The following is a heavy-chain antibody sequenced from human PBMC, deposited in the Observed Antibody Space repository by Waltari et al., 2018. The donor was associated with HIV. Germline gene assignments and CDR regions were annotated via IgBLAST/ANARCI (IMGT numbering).Heavy chain of an antibody. CDR2: INWNGGST. J-gene: IGHJ4*02. D-gene: IGHD3-10*01. Sequence: EVQLVESGGGVVRPGGSLRPSCLPSGFNFDDYGMSWVRQAPGKGLEWVSGINWNGGSTGYADSVKGRFSISRDNAKNSLYLQMNSLRAEDTALYYCARDYGSGSYYNYWGQGTLVTVSS. CDR3: ARDYGSGSYYNY. V-gene: IGHV3-20*04. CDR1: GFNFDDYG.